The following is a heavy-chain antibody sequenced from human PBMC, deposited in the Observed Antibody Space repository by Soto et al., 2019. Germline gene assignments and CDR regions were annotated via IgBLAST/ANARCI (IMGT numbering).Heavy chain of an antibody. CDR3: VRVGAVVTSGGYFDY. D-gene: IGHD3-22*01. V-gene: IGHV4-4*07. J-gene: IGHJ4*02. CDR1: GASITNYY. Sequence: VQLQESGPGLVNPSETLSLTCNVSGASITNYYWTWIRQPVGKGLEWIGRIHGSGTTAYSPSLRGRLIMALDTSKNQVSLKVTSVTAADTAVYYCVRVGAVVTSGGYFDYWGQGTLVTVSA. CDR2: IHGSGTT.